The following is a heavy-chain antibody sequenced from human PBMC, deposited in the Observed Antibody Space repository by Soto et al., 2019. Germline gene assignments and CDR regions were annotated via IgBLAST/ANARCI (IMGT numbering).Heavy chain of an antibody. CDR1: GYSFTSYW. D-gene: IGHD6-13*01. Sequence: RGESLKISCKGSGYSFTSYWIGWVRQMPGKGLEWMGIIYPGDSDTRYSPSFQGQVTISADKSISTAYLQWSSLKASDTAMYYCAKTGYSSSRSYYYYGMDVWGQGTTVTVSS. CDR2: IYPGDSDT. V-gene: IGHV5-51*01. CDR3: AKTGYSSSRSYYYYGMDV. J-gene: IGHJ6*02.